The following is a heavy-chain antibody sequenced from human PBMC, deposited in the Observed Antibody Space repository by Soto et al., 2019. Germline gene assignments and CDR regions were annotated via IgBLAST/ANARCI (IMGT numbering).Heavy chain of an antibody. CDR1: GGSIGGSAYH. Sequence: SETLSLTCTVSGGSIGGSAYHWGWIRQPPGNGLEWIGSIHYSGRVYYNESLLGRVTILVDTSTNRFSLSLDSVTAADTAVYYCAIKPGIEVADPDYWGQGTLVTVSS. D-gene: IGHD6-19*01. V-gene: IGHV4-39*02. CDR3: AIKPGIEVADPDY. CDR2: IHYSGRV. J-gene: IGHJ4*02.